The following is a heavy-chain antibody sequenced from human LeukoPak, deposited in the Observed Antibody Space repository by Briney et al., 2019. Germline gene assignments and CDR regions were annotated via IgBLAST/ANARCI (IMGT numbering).Heavy chain of an antibody. CDR3: ARDFYYGSGSQDY. V-gene: IGHV3-74*01. D-gene: IGHD3-10*01. CDR1: GFTFSSYW. Sequence: QPGGSLRLSCAASGFTFSSYWMHWVRQAPGKGPVWVSRINSDGSSTSYADSVKGRFTISRDNAKNTLYLQMSSVRAEDRAMYYCARDFYYGSGSQDYWGQGTLVTVSS. CDR2: INSDGSST. J-gene: IGHJ4*02.